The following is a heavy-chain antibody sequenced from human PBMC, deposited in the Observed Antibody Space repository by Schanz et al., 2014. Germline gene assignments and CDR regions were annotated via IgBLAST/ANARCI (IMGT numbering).Heavy chain of an antibody. V-gene: IGHV1-2*02. Sequence: QVQLVQSGPEVKKPGASVKVSCKASGYTFTNYFMHWVRQAPGQGLEWMGWINPNSGGTNYAQKFQGRVTMTRDTSISTAYMELSRLRSDDTAVYYCARAGQDFEYSSLSPIWYFDLWGRGTLVTVSS. CDR2: INPNSGGT. D-gene: IGHD6-6*01. J-gene: IGHJ2*01. CDR3: ARAGQDFEYSSLSPIWYFDL. CDR1: GYTFTNYF.